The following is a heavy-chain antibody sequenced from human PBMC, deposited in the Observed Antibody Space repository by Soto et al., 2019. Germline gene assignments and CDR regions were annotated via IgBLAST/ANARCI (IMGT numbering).Heavy chain of an antibody. CDR3: TTSYYGPDYYMDV. V-gene: IGHV3-15*01. J-gene: IGHJ6*03. CDR2: IKSKTDGGTT. CDR1: GFTFSNAW. Sequence: GGSLRLSCAASGFTFSNAWMSWVRQAPGKGLEWVGRIKSKTDGGTTDYAAPVKGRFTISRDDSKNTLYLQMNSLKTEDTAVYYCTTSYYGPDYYMDVWGKGTTVTVSS. D-gene: IGHD3-10*01.